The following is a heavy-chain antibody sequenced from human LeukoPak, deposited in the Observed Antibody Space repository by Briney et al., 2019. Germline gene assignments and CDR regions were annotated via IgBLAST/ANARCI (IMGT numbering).Heavy chain of an antibody. J-gene: IGHJ4*02. Sequence: SETLSLTGTVSGGSISSSSYYWGWIRQPPGKGLEWIGSIYYSGSTYYNPSLKSRVTISVDTSKNQFSLRLSSVTAADMAVYYCARVKWRQLWLSGDQYYLDYWGQGALVTVSS. CDR2: IYYSGST. CDR1: GGSISSSSYY. V-gene: IGHV4-39*07. CDR3: ARVKWRQLWLSGDQYYLDY. D-gene: IGHD5-18*01.